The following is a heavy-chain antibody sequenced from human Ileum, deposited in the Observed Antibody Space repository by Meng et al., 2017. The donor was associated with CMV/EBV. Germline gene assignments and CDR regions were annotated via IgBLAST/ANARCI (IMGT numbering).Heavy chain of an antibody. CDR2: IYSGGST. V-gene: IGHV3-66*02. D-gene: IGHD3-3*01. CDR3: ARVEGYTIVGVVILGWFDP. Sequence: GESLKISCAASGFTVSSNYMSWVRQAPGKGLEWVSVIYSGGSTYYADSVKGRFTISRDNSKNTLYLQMNSLRAEDTAVYYWARVEGYTIVGVVILGWFDPWGQGTLVTVSS. CDR1: GFTVSSNY. J-gene: IGHJ5*02.